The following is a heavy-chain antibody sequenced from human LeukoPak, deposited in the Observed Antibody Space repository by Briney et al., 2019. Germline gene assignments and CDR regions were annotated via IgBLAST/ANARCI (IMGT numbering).Heavy chain of an antibody. V-gene: IGHV4-59*11. J-gene: IGHJ5*02. D-gene: IGHD2/OR15-2a*01. CDR3: ARAIGFDP. CDR2: IYYSGST. CDR1: GGSISSHY. Sequence: SETLSLTSTVSGGSISSHYWTWIRQPPGKGLEWIGYIYYSGSTNYNPSLKSRVTIPVDTSKNQFSLKLSSVTAADTAVYYCARAIGFDPWGQGTLVTVSS.